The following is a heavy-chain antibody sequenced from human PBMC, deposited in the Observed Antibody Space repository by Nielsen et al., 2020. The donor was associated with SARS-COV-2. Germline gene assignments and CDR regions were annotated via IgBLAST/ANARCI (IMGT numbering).Heavy chain of an antibody. CDR3: AREGISSSPDYYYYYMDV. CDR2: INHSGST. CDR1: GGSFSGYY. V-gene: IGHV4-34*01. D-gene: IGHD6-6*01. Sequence: GSLRLSCAVYGGSFSGYYWSWIRQPPGKGLEWIGEINHSGSTNYNPSLKSRVTISVDTSKNQFSLKLSSVTAADTAVYYCAREGISSSPDYYYYYMDVWGKGTTVTVSS. J-gene: IGHJ6*03.